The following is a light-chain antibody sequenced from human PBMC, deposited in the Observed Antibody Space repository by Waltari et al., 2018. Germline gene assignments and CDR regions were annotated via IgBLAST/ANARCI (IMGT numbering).Light chain of an antibody. Sequence: EIVLTQSPATLSLSPGDRATLSSGASRSVRSSLAWYQQKPGQAPRLLIYDTSNRATGVPVRFSGSGAGTDYTLTISSLEPEDFAVYDCQKRSAWPLTFGGGTKVEIK. CDR1: RSVRSS. J-gene: IGKJ4*01. CDR2: DTS. CDR3: QKRSAWPLT. V-gene: IGKV3-11*01.